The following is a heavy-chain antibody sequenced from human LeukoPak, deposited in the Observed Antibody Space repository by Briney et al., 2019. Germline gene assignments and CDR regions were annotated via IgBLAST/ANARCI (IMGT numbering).Heavy chain of an antibody. CDR3: AKLGYDFWSGYSSSHYYYYYMDV. J-gene: IGHJ6*03. V-gene: IGHV3-30*02. D-gene: IGHD3-3*01. Sequence: GGSLRLSCAASGFTFSSYGMHWVRQAPGKGLEWVAFIRYDGSNKYYADSVKGRFTISRDNSKNTLYLQMNSLRAEDTAVYYCAKLGYDFWSGYSSSHYYYYYMDVWGKGTTVTVSS. CDR1: GFTFSSYG. CDR2: IRYDGSNK.